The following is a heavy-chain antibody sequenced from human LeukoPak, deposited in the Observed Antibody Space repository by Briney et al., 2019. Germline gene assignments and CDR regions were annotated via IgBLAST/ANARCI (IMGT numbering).Heavy chain of an antibody. CDR3: ARAGPEGFGVDV. V-gene: IGHV3-33*01. CDR2: IWHDASNT. J-gene: IGHJ6*02. CDR1: GFPFSSYG. Sequence: GGSLRLSCAASGFPFSSYGMHWVRQAPGKGLESVAVIWHDASNTYYVESVRGRFTISRDNSKNMLYLQLNSLRAEDAAVYYSARAGPEGFGVDVWGQGTTAIVSS.